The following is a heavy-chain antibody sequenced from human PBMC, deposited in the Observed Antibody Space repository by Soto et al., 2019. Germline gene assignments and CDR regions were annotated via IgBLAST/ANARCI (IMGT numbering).Heavy chain of an antibody. V-gene: IGHV4-31*03. CDR2: IYYSGST. CDR1: GGSISSGGYY. CDR3: ARRTDYGDYVDY. J-gene: IGHJ4*02. D-gene: IGHD4-17*01. Sequence: TLSLTCTVSGGSISSGGYYWSWIRQHPGKGLEWIGYIYYSGSTYYNPPLKSRVTISVDTSKNQFSLKLSSVTAADTAVYYCARRTDYGDYVDYWGQGTLVTVSS.